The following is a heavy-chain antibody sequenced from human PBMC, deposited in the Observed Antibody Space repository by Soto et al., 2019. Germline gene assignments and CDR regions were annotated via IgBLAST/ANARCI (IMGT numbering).Heavy chain of an antibody. CDR1: GDSISSAIYH. CDR2: IYYSGST. CDR3: ARLTTVTIRVDK. V-gene: IGHV4-30-4*01. J-gene: IGHJ4*02. Sequence: QVQLQESGPGLVKPSQTLSLTCTVSGDSISSAIYHWTWIRQPPGKGLEWIVYIYYSGSTYYNPSIKSRVTMSVDTSKNQFSLKLSSVTAADTAVYSCARLTTVTIRVDKWGLGTLVTVSA. D-gene: IGHD4-17*01.